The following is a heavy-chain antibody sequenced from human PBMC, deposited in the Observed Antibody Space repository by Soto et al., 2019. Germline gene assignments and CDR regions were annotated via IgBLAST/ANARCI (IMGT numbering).Heavy chain of an antibody. CDR2: IIPIFGTA. J-gene: IGHJ4*02. CDR1: GGTFSSYA. D-gene: IGHD3-22*01. V-gene: IGHV1-69*01. Sequence: QVQLVQSGAEVQKPGSSVKVSCKASGGTFSSYAISWVRQAPGQGLEWMGGIIPIFGTANYAQKFQGRVTITADEATSTAYMELSSLRSEDTAVYYCAREGSYYYDSSGYQPPDYWGQGALVTVSS. CDR3: AREGSYYYDSSGYQPPDY.